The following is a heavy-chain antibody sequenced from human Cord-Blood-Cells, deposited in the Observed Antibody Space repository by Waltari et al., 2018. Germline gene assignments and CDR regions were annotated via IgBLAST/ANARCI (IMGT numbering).Heavy chain of an antibody. V-gene: IGHV3-74*01. CDR1: GFTFSSSW. J-gene: IGHJ4*02. Sequence: EVKLVESGGGLVQPGGSLRLSCAASGFTFSSSWLHWFRQAPGKGLVWVSRINSDGSSTSYADSVKGRFTISRDNAKNTLYLQMNSLRAEDTAVYYCAREHIVVVTAIDYWGQGTLVTVSS. CDR2: INSDGSST. D-gene: IGHD2-21*02. CDR3: AREHIVVVTAIDY.